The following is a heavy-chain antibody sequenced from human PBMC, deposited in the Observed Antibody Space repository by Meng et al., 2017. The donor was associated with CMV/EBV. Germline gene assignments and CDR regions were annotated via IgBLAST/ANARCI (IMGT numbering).Heavy chain of an antibody. J-gene: IGHJ6*02. CDR1: GYTFTGYY. V-gene: IGHV1-2*02. Sequence: ASVKVSCKASGYTFTGYYMHWVRQAPGQGLEWMGWINPNSGGTNYAQKFQGRVTMTRDTSISTAYMELSRLGSDDTAVYYCARGGGSYRYYYYYYGMDVWGQGTTVTVSS. CDR2: INPNSGGT. D-gene: IGHD1-26*01. CDR3: ARGGGSYRYYYYYYGMDV.